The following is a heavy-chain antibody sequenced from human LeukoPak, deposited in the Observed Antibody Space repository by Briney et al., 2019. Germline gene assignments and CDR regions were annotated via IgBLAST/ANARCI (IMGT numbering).Heavy chain of an antibody. J-gene: IGHJ4*02. D-gene: IGHD3-10*01. CDR2: LSGSGGGT. Sequence: GGSLRLSCAVSGITLSNCGMSWVRQAPGKGLEWVAGLSGSGGGTNYADSVQGRFTISRDNPKNTLYLQMNSLRAEDTAVYFCAKRGVVIRVFLVGFHKEAYYFDSWGQGALVTVSS. CDR1: GITLSNCG. V-gene: IGHV3-23*01. CDR3: AKRGVVIRVFLVGFHKEAYYFDS.